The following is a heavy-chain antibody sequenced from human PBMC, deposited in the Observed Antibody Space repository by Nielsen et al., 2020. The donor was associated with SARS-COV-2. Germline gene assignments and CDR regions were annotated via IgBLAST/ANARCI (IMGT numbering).Heavy chain of an antibody. CDR3: ARHKADWYFDL. CDR2: IYPGDSDI. V-gene: IGHV5-51*01. CDR1: GYSFTSYW. J-gene: IGHJ2*01. Sequence: GESLKISCKGSGYSFTSYWIGWVRQMPGKGLEWMGIIYPGDSDIRYSPSFQGQVTISADKSISTAYLQWSSLKTSDTAMYYCARHKADWYFDLWGRGTLVTVSS.